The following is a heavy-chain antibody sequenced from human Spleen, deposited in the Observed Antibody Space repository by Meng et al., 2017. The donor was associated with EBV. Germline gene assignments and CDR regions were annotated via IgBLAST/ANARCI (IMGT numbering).Heavy chain of an antibody. CDR1: VWSFSGYS. CDR2: INHSGST. D-gene: IGHD2-2*01. V-gene: IGHV4-34*01. Sequence: VQLSQCGAGLLTPAETLSLPCAVYVWSFSGYSWSWIRQPPGKGLEWIGEINHSGSTNYNPSLKSRVTISVDTSKNQFSLKLSSVTAADTAVYYCAGDIVVVPAATLGWFDPWGQGTLVTVSS. J-gene: IGHJ5*02. CDR3: AGDIVVVPAATLGWFDP.